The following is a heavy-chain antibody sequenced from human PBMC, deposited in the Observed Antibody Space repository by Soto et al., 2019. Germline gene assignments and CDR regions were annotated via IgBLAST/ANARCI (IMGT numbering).Heavy chain of an antibody. Sequence: SRTLSLSCAISGDSVSINIAAWNWIRQSPSRGREWLVRTYYRSKWYNDYAVSVKSRSTINPDTSKNKFSMQLNYVTPEDTAVYYCARDSVFWSGYFYYYYMDVWGKGTTVTVSS. D-gene: IGHD3-3*01. CDR2: TYYRSKWYN. V-gene: IGHV6-1*01. CDR3: ARDSVFWSGYFYYYYMDV. J-gene: IGHJ6*03. CDR1: GDSVSINIAA.